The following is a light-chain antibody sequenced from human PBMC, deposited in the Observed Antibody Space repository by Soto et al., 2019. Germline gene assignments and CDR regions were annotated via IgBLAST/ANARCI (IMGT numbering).Light chain of an antibody. CDR3: QQYGTSPTIT. V-gene: IGKV3-20*01. Sequence: EIVLTQSPGTLSLSPGERATLSCRASQSVSSSYLAWYQQQPGQAPRLLIYGASSMATGIPDRFSGSGSGTDFTLTISSLEPEDFAVYYCQQYGTSPTITFGQGTRQEIK. CDR2: GAS. J-gene: IGKJ5*01. CDR1: QSVSSSY.